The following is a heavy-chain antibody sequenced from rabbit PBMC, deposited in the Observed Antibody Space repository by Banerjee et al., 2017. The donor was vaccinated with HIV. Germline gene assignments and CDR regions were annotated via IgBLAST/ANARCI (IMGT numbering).Heavy chain of an antibody. CDR3: ARGYVGNSYYGTCYFNF. J-gene: IGHJ4*01. CDR2: IYTGRSGST. V-gene: IGHV1S40*01. Sequence: QSLEESGGGLVQPEGSLTLTCTASGFSFSSDCICWVRQAPGKGLEWIACIYTGRSGSTYYASWAKGRFTISKTSSTTVTLQMTSLTAADTATYFCARGYVGNSYYGTCYFNFWGQGTLVTVS. CDR1: GFSFSSDC. D-gene: IGHD8-1*01.